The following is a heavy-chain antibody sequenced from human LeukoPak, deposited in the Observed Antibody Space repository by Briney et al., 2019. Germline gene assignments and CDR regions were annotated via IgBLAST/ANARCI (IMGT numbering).Heavy chain of an antibody. CDR2: INPNSGGT. J-gene: IGHJ4*02. Sequence: ASVKVSCKASGYTFTGYYMHWVRQAPGQGLEWMGWINPNSGGTNYAQKFQGRVTMTRDASISTAYMELSRLRSDDTAVYYCARGYTYYYGSGSYELYFDYWGQGTLVTVSS. V-gene: IGHV1-2*02. CDR3: ARGYTYYYGSGSYELYFDY. CDR1: GYTFTGYY. D-gene: IGHD3-10*01.